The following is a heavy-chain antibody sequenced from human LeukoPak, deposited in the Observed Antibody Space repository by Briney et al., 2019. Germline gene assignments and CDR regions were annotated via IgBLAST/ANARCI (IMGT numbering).Heavy chain of an antibody. CDR3: ARAPYSSSWPYYYYYMDV. D-gene: IGHD6-13*01. J-gene: IGHJ6*03. CDR2: IKQDGSEK. V-gene: IGHV3-7*01. CDR1: GFTFSSYE. Sequence: GGSLRLSCAASGFTFSSYEMNWVRQGPGKGREWVANIKQDGSEKYYVDSVKGRFTISRDNAKNSLCLQMNSLRAEDTAVYYCARAPYSSSWPYYYYYMDVWGKGTTVTVSS.